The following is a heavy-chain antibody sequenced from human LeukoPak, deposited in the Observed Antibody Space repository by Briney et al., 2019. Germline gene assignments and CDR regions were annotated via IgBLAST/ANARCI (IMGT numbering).Heavy chain of an antibody. V-gene: IGHV1-2*02. CDR2: INPNSGGT. D-gene: IGHD1-26*01. CDR1: GYTFTRYY. J-gene: IGHJ4*02. Sequence: GASVKVSCKAFGYTFTRYYMHWVRQAPGQGLEWMGWINPNSGGTNYAQKFQGRVTMTRDTSISTAYMELSRLRSDDTAVYYCARDDSGSYHFDYWGQGTLVTVSS. CDR3: ARDDSGSYHFDY.